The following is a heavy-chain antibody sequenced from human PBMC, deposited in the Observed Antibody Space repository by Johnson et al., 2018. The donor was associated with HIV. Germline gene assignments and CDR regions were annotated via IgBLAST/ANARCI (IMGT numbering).Heavy chain of an antibody. D-gene: IGHD3-22*01. CDR1: GFIFSSYA. CDR2: ISSNGGST. J-gene: IGHJ3*02. Sequence: VQLVESGGGLVQPGGSLRLSCAASGFIFSSYAMHWVRQGPGKRLEFVSAISSNGGSTYYANSVKGIFTISRDNSKNTLYLQMGSLRTEDMAVYYCARGGARSSGYYSAFDIWGQGTMVTVSS. CDR3: ARGGARSSGYYSAFDI. V-gene: IGHV3-64*01.